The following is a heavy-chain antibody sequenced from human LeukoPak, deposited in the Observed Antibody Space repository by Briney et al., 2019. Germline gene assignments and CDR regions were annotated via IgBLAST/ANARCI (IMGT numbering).Heavy chain of an antibody. D-gene: IGHD2-2*01. CDR1: GGSFSGYY. J-gene: IGHJ3*02. Sequence: SETLSLTCAVYGGSFSGYYWSWIRRPPGKGLEWIGEINHSGSTNYNPSLKSRVTISVDTSKNQFSLKLSSVTAADTAVYYCTRGDIVVVPAAKRNDAFDIWGQGTMVTVSS. CDR3: TRGDIVVVPAAKRNDAFDI. CDR2: INHSGST. V-gene: IGHV4-34*01.